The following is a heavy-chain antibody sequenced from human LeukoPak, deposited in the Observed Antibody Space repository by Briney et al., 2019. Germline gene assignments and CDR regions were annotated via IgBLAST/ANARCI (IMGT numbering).Heavy chain of an antibody. CDR2: ISSSSTI. D-gene: IGHD1-26*01. V-gene: IGHV3-48*01. Sequence: GGSLRLSCAASGFTFSSYSMNWVRQAPGKGLEWVSYISSSSTIYYADSVKGRFTISRDNAKNSLYLQMNSLRAEDTAVYYCARDPHRATRDVWFDPWGQGTLVTVSS. CDR1: GFTFSSYS. J-gene: IGHJ5*02. CDR3: ARDPHRATRDVWFDP.